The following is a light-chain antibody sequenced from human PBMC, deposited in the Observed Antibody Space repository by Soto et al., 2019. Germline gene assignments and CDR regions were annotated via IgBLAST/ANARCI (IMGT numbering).Light chain of an antibody. V-gene: IGLV4-69*01. Sequence: QLVLTQSPSASASLGASVKLTCTLSSGHSSYAIAWHQQQPEKGPRYLKKLNSDGSHSKGDGIPDRFSGSSSGAERYLTISSLQSEDEADYYCQTYEVFGGGTKVTVL. J-gene: IGLJ2*01. CDR1: SGHSSYA. CDR2: LNSDGSH. CDR3: QTYEV.